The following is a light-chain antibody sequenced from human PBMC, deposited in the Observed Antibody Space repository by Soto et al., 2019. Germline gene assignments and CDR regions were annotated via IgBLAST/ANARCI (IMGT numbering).Light chain of an antibody. J-gene: IGKJ1*01. Sequence: IVLTQSPVTLSLSPGERATLPCRASQSVSSSYLAWYQQKPGQAPRLLIYGASSRATGIPDRFSGSGSGTDFTLTISRLEPEDFAVYYCQQYGSSPPWTFGQGTKVDIK. V-gene: IGKV3-20*01. CDR2: GAS. CDR3: QQYGSSPPWT. CDR1: QSVSSSY.